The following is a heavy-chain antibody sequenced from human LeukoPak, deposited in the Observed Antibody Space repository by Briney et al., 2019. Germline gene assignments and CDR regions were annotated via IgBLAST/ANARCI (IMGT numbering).Heavy chain of an antibody. CDR3: ARFDRRTYWYFDL. V-gene: IGHV4-39*01. J-gene: IGHJ2*01. CDR1: GGSISSSNHY. Sequence: PSETLSLTCTVSGGSISSSNHYWGWIRQPPGKGLEWIGNIYYNGKIAYSPSLKSRVTVSVDTSNNQFFLRLTSVTAADTAVYYCARFDRRTYWYFDLWGRGTLVTVSS. D-gene: IGHD3-22*01. CDR2: IYYNGKI.